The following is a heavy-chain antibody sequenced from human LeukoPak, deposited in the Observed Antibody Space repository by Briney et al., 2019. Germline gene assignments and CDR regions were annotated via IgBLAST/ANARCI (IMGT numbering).Heavy chain of an antibody. V-gene: IGHV3-7*01. Sequence: GSLRLSCAASGFTFSSYWMSWVRQAPGKGLEWVANIKQDGSEKYYVDSVKGRFTISRDNAKNSLYLQMNSLRAEDTAVYYCAREAAGGLRGYYYYYYMDVWGKGTTVTVSS. D-gene: IGHD6-13*01. CDR3: AREAAGGLRGYYYYYYMDV. CDR1: GFTFSSYW. J-gene: IGHJ6*03. CDR2: IKQDGSEK.